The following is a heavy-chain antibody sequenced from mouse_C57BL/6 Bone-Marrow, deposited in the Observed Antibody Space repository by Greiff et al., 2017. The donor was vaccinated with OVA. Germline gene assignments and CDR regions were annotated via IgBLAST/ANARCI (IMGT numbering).Heavy chain of an antibody. Sequence: VQLVESGGGLVKPGGSLKLSCAASGFTFSSYAMSWVRQTPEKRLEWVATISDGGSYTYYPDNVKGRFTISRDNAKNNLYLQMSHLKSEDTAMYYCARACYYYGSSPYFDVWGTGTTVTVSS. D-gene: IGHD1-1*01. CDR1: GFTFSSYA. CDR3: ARACYYYGSSPYFDV. V-gene: IGHV5-4*01. J-gene: IGHJ1*03. CDR2: ISDGGSYT.